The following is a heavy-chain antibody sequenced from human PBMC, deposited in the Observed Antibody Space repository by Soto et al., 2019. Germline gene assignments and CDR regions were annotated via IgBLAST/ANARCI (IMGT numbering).Heavy chain of an antibody. CDR1: GFTFTTYA. V-gene: IGHV3-23*01. D-gene: IGHD6-6*01. J-gene: IGHJ4*02. CDR2: ISGSAGST. CDR3: AKNWDTTFSSSSH. Sequence: EVQLLESGGGLVEPGGSLRLSCAASGFTFTTYAMSWVRQAPGKGLEWVSAISGSAGSTYYADSVKGRFTISRDNSKNTLYLQTNSLRAEDTAVYYCAKNWDTTFSSSSHWGQGTLVSVSS.